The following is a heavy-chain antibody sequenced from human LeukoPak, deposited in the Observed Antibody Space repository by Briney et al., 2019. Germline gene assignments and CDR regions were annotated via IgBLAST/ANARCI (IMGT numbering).Heavy chain of an antibody. CDR1: GFTFSSYW. D-gene: IGHD1-14*01. J-gene: IGHJ6*02. CDR3: AKGTHRGYDYYYGMDV. CDR2: IKQDGSEK. Sequence: PGGSLRLSCAPSGFTFSSYWMSWVRQAPGKGLEWVANIKQDGSEKSYVDSVKGRFTISRDNAKNSLYLQMNSLRAEDTAVYYCAKGTHRGYDYYYGMDVWGQGTTVTVSS. V-gene: IGHV3-7*01.